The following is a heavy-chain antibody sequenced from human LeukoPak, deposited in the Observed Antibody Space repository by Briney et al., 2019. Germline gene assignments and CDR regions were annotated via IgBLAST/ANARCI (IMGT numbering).Heavy chain of an antibody. CDR1: GFTFSSYS. V-gene: IGHV3-21*01. D-gene: IGHD2-2*01. CDR3: ARGSPRVAPLIDY. CDR2: ISSSSSYI. Sequence: GGSLRLSCAASGFTFSSYSMNWVRQAPGKGLEWVSSISSSSSYIYYADSVKGRFTISRDNAKNSLYLQMNSLRAEDTAVYYCARGSPRVAPLIDYWGQGTLVTVSS. J-gene: IGHJ4*02.